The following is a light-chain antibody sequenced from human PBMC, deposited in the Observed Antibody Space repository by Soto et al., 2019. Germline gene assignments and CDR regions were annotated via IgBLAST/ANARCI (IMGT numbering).Light chain of an antibody. V-gene: IGKV3-15*01. Sequence: VFTQSPATLPVPPGAGATLSCRASQSVNQKLGWYQQKPGQAPSLLIYVASYRATGIPARFSGSESGTEDTLTISNLQAEDFAVYYCQQFNNWPHTFGQGTRLEIK. CDR1: QSVNQK. CDR3: QQFNNWPHT. J-gene: IGKJ5*01. CDR2: VAS.